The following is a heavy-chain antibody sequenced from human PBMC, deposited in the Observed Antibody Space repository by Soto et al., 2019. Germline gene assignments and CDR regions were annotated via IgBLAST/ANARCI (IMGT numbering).Heavy chain of an antibody. J-gene: IGHJ3*02. V-gene: IGHV3-48*03. CDR2: ISSSGSTI. CDR1: GFTFISYE. D-gene: IGHD6-13*01. CDR3: ASLHSSSWYLDDAFDI. Sequence: GGSLRLSCAASGFTFISYEMNWVRQAPGKGLEWVSYISSSGSTIYYADSVKGRFTISRDNAKNSLYLQMNSLRAEDTAVYYCASLHSSSWYLDDAFDIWGQGTMVTVSS.